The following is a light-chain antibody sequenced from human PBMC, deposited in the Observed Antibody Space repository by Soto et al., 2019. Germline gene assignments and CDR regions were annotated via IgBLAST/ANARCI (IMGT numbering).Light chain of an antibody. CDR3: GSYTTSSTWV. Sequence: QSALTQPASVSGSPGQSITIFCTGTSNDVGGYDYLSWYQQYPHKAPKLIISEVSDRPSGISNRFSGSKSGNTASLTISGLQAEDGADYYCGSYTTSSTWVFGGGTKVTVL. J-gene: IGLJ3*02. V-gene: IGLV2-14*01. CDR1: SNDVGGYDY. CDR2: EVS.